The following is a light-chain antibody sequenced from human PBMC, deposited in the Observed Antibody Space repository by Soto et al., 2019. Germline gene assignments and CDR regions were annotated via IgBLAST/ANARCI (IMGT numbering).Light chain of an antibody. CDR3: SSYTSSSTLCV. V-gene: IGLV2-14*01. Sequence: QSVLTQPASVSGSPGQSITISCTGTSSDVGGYNYVSWYQQHPGKAPKLMIYEVSNRPSGVSNRFSGSKSGNTGSLTISGLQAEDEADYYCSSYTSSSTLCVFGTGTKVTVL. CDR2: EVS. CDR1: SSDVGGYNY. J-gene: IGLJ1*01.